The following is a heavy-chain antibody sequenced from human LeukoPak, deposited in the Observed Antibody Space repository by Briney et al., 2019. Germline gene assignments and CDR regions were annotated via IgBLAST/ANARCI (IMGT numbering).Heavy chain of an antibody. D-gene: IGHD3-16*01. J-gene: IGHJ4*02. CDR3: ARDRLGGGRGHFDY. CDR1: GYTFTSYG. CDR2: ISAYNGNT. V-gene: IGHV1-18*01. Sequence: GASAKVSCKASGYTFTSYGISWVRQAPGQGLEWMGWISAYNGNTNYAQKLQGRVTMTTDTSTSTAYMELRSLRSDDTAVYYCARDRLGGGRGHFDYWGQGTLVTVSS.